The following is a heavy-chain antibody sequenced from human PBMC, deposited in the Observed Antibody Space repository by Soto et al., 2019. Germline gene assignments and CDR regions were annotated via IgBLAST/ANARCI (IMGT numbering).Heavy chain of an antibody. V-gene: IGHV3-74*01. J-gene: IGHJ4*02. D-gene: IGHD2-2*02. CDR1: GFTFSRFW. CDR2: ASPDGTST. CDR3: AKPIAAVIPLDY. Sequence: EVQLVESGGTLVQPGGSLRLSCAASGFTFSRFWMHWVRQAPGKGLEWVSRASPDGTSTSYADSVKGRFTISRDNAKNTLFMQMNSLRAEDTAVYYCAKPIAAVIPLDYWGQGTLVTVSS.